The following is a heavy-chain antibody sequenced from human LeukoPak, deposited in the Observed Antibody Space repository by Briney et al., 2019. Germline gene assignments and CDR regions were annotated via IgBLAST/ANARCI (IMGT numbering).Heavy chain of an antibody. CDR2: IYPGDSDT. V-gene: IGHV5-51*01. CDR3: ATSRVYDPRIGDAFDI. D-gene: IGHD3-16*01. Sequence: GESLKISCKGSGYSFTSYWIGWVRQMPGKGLEWMGIIYPGDSDTRYSPSFQGQVTISADKSISTAYLQWSSLKASDTAMYYCATSRVYDPRIGDAFDIWGQGTMVTVSS. CDR1: GYSFTSYW. J-gene: IGHJ3*02.